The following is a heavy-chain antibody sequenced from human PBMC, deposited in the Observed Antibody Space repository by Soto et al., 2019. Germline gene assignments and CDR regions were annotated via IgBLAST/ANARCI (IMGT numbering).Heavy chain of an antibody. Sequence: PGGSLRLSCAASGFTFSSYSLNWVRQAPGKGLEWVSYISSSSSAIYYADSVKGRFTISRDNAKNSLYLQMNSPRAEDTAVYYCARWGAYGDSSWGQGTLVTVSS. V-gene: IGHV3-48*01. CDR3: ARWGAYGDSS. CDR2: ISSSSSAI. CDR1: GFTFSSYS. D-gene: IGHD2-15*01. J-gene: IGHJ4*02.